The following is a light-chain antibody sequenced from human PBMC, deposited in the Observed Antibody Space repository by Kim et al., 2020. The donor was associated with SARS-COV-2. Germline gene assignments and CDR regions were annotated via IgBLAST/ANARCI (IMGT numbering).Light chain of an antibody. J-gene: IGLJ3*02. CDR3: QVWDSSSDHRV. Sequence: SYELTQPPSVSVAPGKTARITCGGNNIGSKSVHGYQQKPGQAPVLVIYYDSDRPSGIPERFSGSNSGNTATLTISRVEAGDEADYYCQVWDSSSDHRVFG. V-gene: IGLV3-21*04. CDR2: YDS. CDR1: NIGSKS.